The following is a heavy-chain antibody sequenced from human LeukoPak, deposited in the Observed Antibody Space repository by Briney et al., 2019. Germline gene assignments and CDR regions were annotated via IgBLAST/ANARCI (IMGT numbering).Heavy chain of an antibody. Sequence: SQTLSLTCTVSGASISRGGYYWGWIRQHPGMGLEWIGFIYDSGTTYYNPSLRSRLSISVDTSKDQVSLELSSVTAADTAVYYCARLQADYWGQGTLVTVSS. CDR1: GASISRGGYY. CDR2: IYDSGTT. V-gene: IGHV4-31*03. J-gene: IGHJ4*02. CDR3: ARLQADY.